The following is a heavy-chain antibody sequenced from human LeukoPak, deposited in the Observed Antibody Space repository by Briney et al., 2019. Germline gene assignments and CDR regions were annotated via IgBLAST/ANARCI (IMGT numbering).Heavy chain of an antibody. CDR1: GLTSSTHA. V-gene: IGHV3-23*01. CDR2: FRPGGSNT. CDR3: TKDLERTTWGYFDY. J-gene: IGHJ4*02. D-gene: IGHD4-17*01. Sequence: PRRSLRLSCAAPGLTSSTHAMSWVRHAPGKRLEWVSAFRPGGSNTYDAGSVKGRLTIARDSSKNTLYLRMNSLRAEDTAIYYCTKDLERTTWGYFDYWGQGTLVTVSS.